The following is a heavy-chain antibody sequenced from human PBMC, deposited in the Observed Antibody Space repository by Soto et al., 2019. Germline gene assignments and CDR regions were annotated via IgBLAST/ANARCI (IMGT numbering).Heavy chain of an antibody. CDR3: ARGYDFWSGYQGWFDP. CDR1: GGSFSGYY. D-gene: IGHD3-3*01. CDR2: INHSGST. J-gene: IGHJ5*02. Sequence: QVQLQQWGAGLLKPSETLSLTCAVYGGSFSGYYWIWIRQPPGKGLEWIGEINHSGSTNYNPSLKSRVTISVDTSKNQFSLMLSSVTAADTAVYYCARGYDFWSGYQGWFDPWGQGTLVTVSS. V-gene: IGHV4-34*01.